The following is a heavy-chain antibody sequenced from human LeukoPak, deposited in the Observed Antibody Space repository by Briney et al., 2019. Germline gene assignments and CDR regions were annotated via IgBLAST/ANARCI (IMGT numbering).Heavy chain of an antibody. V-gene: IGHV1-2*02. CDR1: GYTFTGYY. J-gene: IGHJ6*03. CDR2: INPNSGGT. D-gene: IGHD2-2*01. Sequence: ASVKVSCKASGYTFTGYYMHWVRQAPGQGLEWMGWINPNSGGTNYAQKFQGRVTMTRDTSISTAYMELSRLRSGDTAVYYCAREVVPAATYMDVWGKGTTVTISS. CDR3: AREVVPAATYMDV.